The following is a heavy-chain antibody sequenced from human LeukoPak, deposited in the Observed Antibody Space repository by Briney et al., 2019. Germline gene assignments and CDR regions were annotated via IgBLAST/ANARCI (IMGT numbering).Heavy chain of an antibody. Sequence: SQTLSLTCSVSGGSISANYWNWIRHPAGKGLEWSGRIYNTGNTNYSPSLGSRLAMSADRSKTQFSPRLTSVTAADTAVYYCARGNFDGSGYYVFDYWGQGRLVTVSS. CDR2: IYNTGNT. V-gene: IGHV4-4*07. CDR3: ARGNFDGSGYYVFDY. CDR1: GGSISANY. D-gene: IGHD3-22*01. J-gene: IGHJ4*02.